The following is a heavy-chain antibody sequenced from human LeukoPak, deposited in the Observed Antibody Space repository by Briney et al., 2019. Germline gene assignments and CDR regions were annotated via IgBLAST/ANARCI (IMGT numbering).Heavy chain of an antibody. V-gene: IGHV4-59*08. CDR1: GGSMSSYY. J-gene: IGHJ4*02. D-gene: IGHD3-3*01. CDR3: ARHGPLYDIWSAQFYFDY. CDR2: FYYSGST. Sequence: SETLSLTCTVSGGSMSSYYWSWIRQPPGKGLEWIGYFYYSGSTNYNPSLKSRVTISVDMSKSQFSLTLSSVTAADTALYYCARHGPLYDIWSAQFYFDYWGQGTLVAVFS.